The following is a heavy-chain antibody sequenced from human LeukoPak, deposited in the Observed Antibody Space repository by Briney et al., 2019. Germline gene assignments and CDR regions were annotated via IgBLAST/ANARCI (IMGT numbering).Heavy chain of an antibody. Sequence: GGSLRLSCAASGFTFSSYAMHWVRQAPGKGLEWVAVISYDGSNKYYADSVKGRFTISRDNAKNSLYLQMNSLRAEDTAVYYCARDYYDSSGYYQSNYWGQGTLVTVSS. CDR2: ISYDGSNK. CDR3: ARDYYDSSGYYQSNY. J-gene: IGHJ4*02. D-gene: IGHD3-22*01. V-gene: IGHV3-30-3*01. CDR1: GFTFSSYA.